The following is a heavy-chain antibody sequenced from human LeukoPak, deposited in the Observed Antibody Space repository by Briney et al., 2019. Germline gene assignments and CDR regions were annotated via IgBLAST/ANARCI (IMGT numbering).Heavy chain of an antibody. CDR2: ISSSSSYI. D-gene: IGHD2-2*01. J-gene: IGHJ4*02. CDR1: GFTFSSYS. Sequence: GGSLRLSCAASGFTFSSYSMNWVRQAPGKGLEWVSSISSSSSYIYYADSVKGRFTISRDNAKNSLYLQMNSLRAEDTAVYYCAREGHREGSSPEYTTYCFDYWGQGTLVTVSS. CDR3: AREGHREGSSPEYTTYCFDY. V-gene: IGHV3-21*01.